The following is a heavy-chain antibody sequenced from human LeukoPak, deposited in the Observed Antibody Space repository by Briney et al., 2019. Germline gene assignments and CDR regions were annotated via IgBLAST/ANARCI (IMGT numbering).Heavy chain of an antibody. J-gene: IGHJ6*02. CDR1: GGSISSYY. Sequence: SETLSLTCTVSGGSISSYYWSRIRQPPGKGLEWIGYIYYSGSTNYNPSLKSRVTISVDTSKNQFSLKLSSVTAADTAVYYCARERAITMVRGVNTPYYYYYGMDVWGQGTTVTVSS. D-gene: IGHD3-10*01. CDR3: ARERAITMVRGVNTPYYYYYGMDV. CDR2: IYYSGST. V-gene: IGHV4-59*01.